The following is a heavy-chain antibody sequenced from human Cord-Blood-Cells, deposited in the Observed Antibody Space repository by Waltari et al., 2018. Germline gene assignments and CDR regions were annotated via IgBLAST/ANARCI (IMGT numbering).Heavy chain of an antibody. CDR1: GYTFTGYY. Sequence: QVQLVQSGAEVKKPGASVKVSCKASGYTFTGYYMYWLRQAPGQGLEWMGRINPNRGGTTYAQKFQGRVTMTRDTSISTAYMELSRLRSDDTAVYYCARALTVTTAFDIWGQGTMVTVSS. D-gene: IGHD4-4*01. J-gene: IGHJ3*02. V-gene: IGHV1-2*06. CDR2: INPNRGGT. CDR3: ARALTVTTAFDI.